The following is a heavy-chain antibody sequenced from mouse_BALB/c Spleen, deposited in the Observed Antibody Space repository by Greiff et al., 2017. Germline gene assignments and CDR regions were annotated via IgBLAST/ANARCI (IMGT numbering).Heavy chain of an antibody. CDR3: ATPYGNLFAY. CDR1: GYTFTDYN. CDR2: IYPYNGGT. V-gene: IGHV1S29*02. J-gene: IGHJ3*01. Sequence: EVQLKESGPELVKPGASVKISCKASGYTFTDYNMHWVKQSHGKSLEWIGYIYPYNGGTGYNQKFKSKATLTVDNSSSTAYMELRSLTSEDSAVYYCATPYGNLFAYWGQGTLVTVSA. D-gene: IGHD2-10*02.